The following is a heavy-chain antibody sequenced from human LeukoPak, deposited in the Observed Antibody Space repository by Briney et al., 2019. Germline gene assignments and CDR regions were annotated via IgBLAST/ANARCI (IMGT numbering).Heavy chain of an antibody. CDR3: ARVSYPGNYYYGMDV. D-gene: IGHD5-18*01. Sequence: GASVKVSCKASGGTFSSYAISWVRQAPGQGLEWMGGIIPIFGTANYAQNFQGRVTVTADESTSTAYMELRSLRSDDTAVYYCARVSYPGNYYYGMDVWGQGTTVTVSS. CDR1: GGTFSSYA. CDR2: IIPIFGTA. J-gene: IGHJ6*02. V-gene: IGHV1-69*13.